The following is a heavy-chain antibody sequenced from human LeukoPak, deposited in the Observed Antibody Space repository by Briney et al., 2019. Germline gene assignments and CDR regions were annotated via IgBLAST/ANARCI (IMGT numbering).Heavy chain of an antibody. J-gene: IGHJ4*02. CDR1: GFIVSSNH. Sequence: GGSLRLSCAVSGFIVSSNHMSWVRQAPGKGLEWVSVMFSGGSTYYADSVKGRFTISRHNSKNTLYLEINSLRPDDTAVHYCARGGGDYNPFDYWGQGTLVTVSS. V-gene: IGHV3-53*04. CDR3: ARGGGDYNPFDY. D-gene: IGHD4-17*01. CDR2: MFSGGST.